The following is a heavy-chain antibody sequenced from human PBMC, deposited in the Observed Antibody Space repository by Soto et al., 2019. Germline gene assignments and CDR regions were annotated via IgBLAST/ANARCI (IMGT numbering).Heavy chain of an antibody. Sequence: GGSLRLSCAASGFTVSSNYMSWVRQAPGKGLEWISIIYSAGNTYYADSVKGRFTISRDNSKNTLYLQMNSLRAEDTAVYYCARDRVESGYPEYFQHWGQGTLVTVSS. CDR2: IYSAGNT. D-gene: IGHD3-22*01. CDR1: GFTVSSNY. V-gene: IGHV3-53*01. CDR3: ARDRVESGYPEYFQH. J-gene: IGHJ1*01.